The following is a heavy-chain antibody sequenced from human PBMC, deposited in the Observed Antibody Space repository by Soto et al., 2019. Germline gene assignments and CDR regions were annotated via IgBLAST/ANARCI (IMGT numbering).Heavy chain of an antibody. J-gene: IGHJ6*02. D-gene: IGHD1-7*01. Sequence: GGSLRLSCAASGFTFSSYAMSWVRQAPGKGLEWVSSVSGSGGSTYHADSVKGRFSISRDNSKNTLYLQMSSLRAEDTAVYYCAKDLFRLSRNYDRDVWGQGTTVTVSS. CDR2: VSGSGGST. CDR3: AKDLFRLSRNYDRDV. V-gene: IGHV3-23*01. CDR1: GFTFSSYA.